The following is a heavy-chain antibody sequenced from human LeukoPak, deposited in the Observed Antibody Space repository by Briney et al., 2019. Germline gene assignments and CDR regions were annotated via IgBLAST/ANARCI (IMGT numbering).Heavy chain of an antibody. CDR3: AKDQDSSSWYNYYYYYGMDV. CDR2: ISSSSVIT. D-gene: IGHD6-13*01. V-gene: IGHV3-23*01. Sequence: GGSLRLSCATSGFTFSSYAMTWVRQAPGKGLEWVSGISSSSVITNYADSVKGRFTISRDNSKNTLYLQMNSLRAEDTAVYYCAKDQDSSSWYNYYYYYGMDVWGQGTTVTVSS. CDR1: GFTFSSYA. J-gene: IGHJ6*02.